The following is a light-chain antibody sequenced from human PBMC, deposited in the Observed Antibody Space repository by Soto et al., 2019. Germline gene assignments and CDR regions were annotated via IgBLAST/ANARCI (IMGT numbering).Light chain of an antibody. CDR3: QQYGSSRFT. CDR1: QSISSSY. V-gene: IGKV3-20*01. Sequence: EIVLTQSPGTLSLSPGERATLSCRASQSISSSYLAWYQQKPGQAPRLLVYCASSRATGTPERFSGSGSGTDFTLTISRLEPEDFAVYYCQQYGSSRFTFGPGTKVDIK. CDR2: CAS. J-gene: IGKJ3*01.